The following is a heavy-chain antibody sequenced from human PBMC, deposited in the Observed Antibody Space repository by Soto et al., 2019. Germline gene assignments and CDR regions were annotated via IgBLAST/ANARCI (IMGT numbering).Heavy chain of an antibody. V-gene: IGHV3-33*01. J-gene: IGHJ4*02. D-gene: IGHD3-10*01. CDR1: GFTFSNYG. CDR3: ARRGSGTYNFDY. Sequence: QVQLVESGGGVVQPGRSLRLSCAASGFTFSNYGMHWVRQAPGKGLEWVAVIWSDGSNKYYAESVKGRFTISRDNSKNPRYLQMNSRSAEDTAVYYCARRGSGTYNFDYWGQGALVTVSS. CDR2: IWSDGSNK.